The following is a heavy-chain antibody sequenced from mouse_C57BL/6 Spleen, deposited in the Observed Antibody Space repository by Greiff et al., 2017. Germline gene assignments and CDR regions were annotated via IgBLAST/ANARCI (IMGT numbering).Heavy chain of an antibody. CDR3: ARTPYYYGSSYGYFDV. CDR2: IYPSDSET. Sequence: QVQLKQPGAELVRPGSSVKLSCKASGYTFTSYWMDWVKQRPGQGLEWIGNIYPSDSETHYNQKFKDKATLTVDKSSSTAYMQLSSLTSEDSAVYYCARTPYYYGSSYGYFDVWGTGTTVTVSS. D-gene: IGHD1-1*01. V-gene: IGHV1-61*01. CDR1: GYTFTSYW. J-gene: IGHJ1*03.